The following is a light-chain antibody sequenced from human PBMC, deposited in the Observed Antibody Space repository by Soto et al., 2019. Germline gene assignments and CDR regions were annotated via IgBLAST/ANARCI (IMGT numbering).Light chain of an antibody. CDR1: QSVSSN. J-gene: IGKJ2*01. Sequence: EIVMTQSPATLSVSPGERGTISCRASQSVSSNLAWYQQKPGQAPRLLIYRASIRATGIPATFSGSGSGTEFTLTISSLQSEDFAVYYCQQYDKWPPNYTFGQGTKLE. V-gene: IGKV3-15*01. CDR3: QQYDKWPPNYT. CDR2: RAS.